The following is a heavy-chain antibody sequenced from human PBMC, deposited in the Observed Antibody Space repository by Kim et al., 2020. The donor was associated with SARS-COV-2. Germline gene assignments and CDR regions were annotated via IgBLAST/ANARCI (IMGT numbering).Heavy chain of an antibody. CDR1: GYTFTSYG. D-gene: IGHD3-22*01. CDR2: ISAYNGNT. Sequence: ASVKVSCKASGYTFTSYGISWVRQAPGQGLEWMGWISAYNGNTNYAQKLQGRVTMTTDTSTSTAYMELRSLRSDDTAVYYCARDYYYDSSGYYGSDAFDIWGPGTMVTVSS. J-gene: IGHJ3*02. V-gene: IGHV1-18*04. CDR3: ARDYYYDSSGYYGSDAFDI.